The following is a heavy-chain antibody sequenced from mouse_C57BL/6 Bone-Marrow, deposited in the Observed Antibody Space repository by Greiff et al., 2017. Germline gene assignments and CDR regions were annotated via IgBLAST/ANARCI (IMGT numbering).Heavy chain of an antibody. V-gene: IGHV5-6*02. CDR3: ARHEWLLWYFDV. Sequence: EVMLVESGGDLVKPGGSLKLSCAASGFTFSSYGMSWVRQTPDKRLEWVATISSGGSYTYYPDSVKGRFTISRDKAKNTLYLQMSSLKSEDTAMYYCARHEWLLWYFDVWGTGTTVTVSS. J-gene: IGHJ1*03. CDR1: GFTFSSYG. CDR2: ISSGGSYT. D-gene: IGHD2-3*01.